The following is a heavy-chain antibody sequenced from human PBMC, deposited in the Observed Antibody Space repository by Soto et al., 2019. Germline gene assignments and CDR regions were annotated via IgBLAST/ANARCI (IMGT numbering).Heavy chain of an antibody. D-gene: IGHD3-16*01. CDR3: AGLGEAIYYVMAV. CDR1: GGIMRQYY. V-gene: IGHV4-4*07. J-gene: IGHJ6*02. CDR2: IYSRGST. Sequence: SENLPHTSSGSGGIMRQYYWNGCRQPVGKGLEWIGRIYSRGSTNYNSSLKSRVTMLVDTSKSQFSLNLNSVTAADTAVYYCAGLGEAIYYVMAVSALVPTLTV.